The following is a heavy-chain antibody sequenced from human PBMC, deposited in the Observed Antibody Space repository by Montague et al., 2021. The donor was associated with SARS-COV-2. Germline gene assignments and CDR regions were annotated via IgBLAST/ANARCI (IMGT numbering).Heavy chain of an antibody. J-gene: IGHJ6*02. Sequence: SLRLSCAASRFTFGDYATHWVRQAPGKGLEWVSSISWNSDSVDYAASVKGRFTISRDNAKSSLYLQMNSLRPEDTALYYCAKSVTTDYVHFYGLDVWGQGTTVTVSS. CDR3: AKSVTTDYVHFYGLDV. CDR2: ISWNSDSV. D-gene: IGHD3-16*01. CDR1: RFTFGDYA. V-gene: IGHV3-9*01.